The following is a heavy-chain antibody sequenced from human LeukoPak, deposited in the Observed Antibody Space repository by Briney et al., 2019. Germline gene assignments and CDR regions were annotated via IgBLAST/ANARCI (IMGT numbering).Heavy chain of an antibody. CDR1: GGSISVTNYY. CDR2: IYYTGNT. J-gene: IGHJ3*02. V-gene: IGHV4-39*01. D-gene: IGHD1-26*01. CDR3: ARSWMVGEGVFDI. Sequence: SETLSLTCIVSGGSISVTNYYWGWIRQPPGKGLEWIGSIYYTGNTYYNSHLRSRLTMSVDTSKKPFSLKLSPVTAADTALYYCARSWMVGEGVFDIWGQGSMVIVSS.